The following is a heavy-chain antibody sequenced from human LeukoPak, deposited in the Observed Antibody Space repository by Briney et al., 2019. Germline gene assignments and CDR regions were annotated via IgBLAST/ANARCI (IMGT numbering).Heavy chain of an antibody. D-gene: IGHD3-22*01. CDR1: GYTFTSYY. CDR3: ARGGYYYDSSATRAPFDY. V-gene: IGHV1-46*01. Sequence: ASVKVSCKASGYTFTSYYMHWVRQAPGQGLEWMGIINPSGGSTSYAQKFQGRVTMTRDTSTSTVYMELSSLRSEDTAVYYCARGGYYYDSSATRAPFDYWGQGTLVTLSS. CDR2: INPSGGST. J-gene: IGHJ4*02.